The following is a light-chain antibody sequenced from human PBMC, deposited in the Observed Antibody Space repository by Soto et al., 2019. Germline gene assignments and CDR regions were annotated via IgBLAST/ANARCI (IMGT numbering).Light chain of an antibody. V-gene: IGKV3-20*01. CDR3: QQYGSSAPIT. Sequence: EIVLTQSPGTLSLSPGESATLSCRASRSLDSGQLAWYQQKVGRAPRLLIHDAFMRATGIPDRFSGSGSGTDFTLTISRLEPEDFALYYCQQYGSSAPITFGQGTRLEI. J-gene: IGKJ5*01. CDR1: RSLDSGQ. CDR2: DAF.